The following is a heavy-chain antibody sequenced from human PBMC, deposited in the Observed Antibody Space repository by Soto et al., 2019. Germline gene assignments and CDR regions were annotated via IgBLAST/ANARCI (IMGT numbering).Heavy chain of an antibody. D-gene: IGHD5-12*01. J-gene: IGHJ4*02. CDR2: INSDGSSA. CDR3: ARDRGYSGYDF. V-gene: IGHV3-74*03. Sequence: GGSLRLSCAASGFTFSTYWMHWIRQAPGKGLVWVARINSDGSSATYADSVKGRFTFSRDNAKNTLYLEMNTLTAEDTAVYYCARDRGYSGYDFWGRGTLVTVSS. CDR1: GFTFSTYW.